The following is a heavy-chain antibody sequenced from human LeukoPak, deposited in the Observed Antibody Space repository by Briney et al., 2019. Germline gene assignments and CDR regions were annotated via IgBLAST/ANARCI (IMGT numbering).Heavy chain of an antibody. CDR3: ARDAPYFDY. J-gene: IGHJ4*02. V-gene: IGHV3-30*03. Sequence: GGSLRLSCAASGFSITNYGMYWVRQAPGKGLEWVAVMSHDGSSEYYVDSVKGRFTITRDTSKNTVYLQMNSLRAEDTGVYHCARDAPYFDYWGQGTPVTVSS. CDR2: MSHDGSSE. CDR1: GFSITNYG.